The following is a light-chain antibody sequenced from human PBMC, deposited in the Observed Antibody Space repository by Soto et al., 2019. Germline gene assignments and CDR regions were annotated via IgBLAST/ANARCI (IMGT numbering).Light chain of an antibody. V-gene: IGKV3-20*01. J-gene: IGKJ1*01. CDR1: QSVSGSY. Sequence: EIMLTQSPGTLSLSPGDRATLSCRASQSVSGSYLAWYQQKPGQAPRLVIYDASSMATGIPDRFSGSGSGEDFTLTISRLEPEDFAVYYCQQYASSPRTFGQGTKVEIK. CDR2: DAS. CDR3: QQYASSPRT.